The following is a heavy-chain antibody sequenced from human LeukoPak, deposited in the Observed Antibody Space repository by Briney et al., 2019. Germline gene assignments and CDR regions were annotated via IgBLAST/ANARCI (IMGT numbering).Heavy chain of an antibody. D-gene: IGHD3-10*01. Sequence: GGSLRLSCAASGFTFNNYGMHWVRQAPGKGLEWVAVIWYDGSNEFYADSAKGRFTISRDNSKNTLYLQMDSLRAEDTAVYYCARPSYYGSESQLYYFGYWGQGTLVTVSS. J-gene: IGHJ4*02. CDR3: ARPSYYGSESQLYYFGY. V-gene: IGHV3-33*01. CDR2: IWYDGSNE. CDR1: GFTFNNYG.